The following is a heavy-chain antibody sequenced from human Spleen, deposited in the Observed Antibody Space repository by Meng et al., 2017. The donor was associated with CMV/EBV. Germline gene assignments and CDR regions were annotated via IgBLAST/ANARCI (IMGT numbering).Heavy chain of an antibody. J-gene: IGHJ5*02. Sequence: QVQLVQSGAELKKPGAPVKVSCKASGYTFSTYDVTWVRQAPGQGLEWMGWISAYNGNTNYAQKLQGRVTMTTDTSTSTAYMELRSLRSDDTAVYYCAREAAAGLDPWGQGTLVTVSS. CDR1: GYTFSTYD. V-gene: IGHV1-18*04. CDR2: ISAYNGNT. CDR3: AREAAAGLDP. D-gene: IGHD6-13*01.